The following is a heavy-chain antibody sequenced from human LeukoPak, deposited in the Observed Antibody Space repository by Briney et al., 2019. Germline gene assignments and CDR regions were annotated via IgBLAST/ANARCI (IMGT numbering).Heavy chain of an antibody. Sequence: PSETLSLTCTVSGGSIGNYYWSWIRQPAGKRLEWIGRVYASGSPKYSPSLNSRVTMSLDTSKNQFSLNLNSVAAADTAVYYCARAVRYYDSNGYHLYFDLWGQGTRVTVSS. D-gene: IGHD3-22*01. CDR3: ARAVRYYDSNGYHLYFDL. CDR2: VYASGSP. V-gene: IGHV4-4*07. J-gene: IGHJ4*02. CDR1: GGSIGNYY.